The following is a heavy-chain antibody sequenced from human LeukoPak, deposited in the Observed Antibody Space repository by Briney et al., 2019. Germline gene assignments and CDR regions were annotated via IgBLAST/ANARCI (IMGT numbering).Heavy chain of an antibody. D-gene: IGHD2-2*01. Sequence: GGSLRLSCAASGFTFSSYEMNWVRQAPGKGLEWVSYSSSSGSTIYYADSVKGRFTISRDNVKNSLYLQMNSLRAEDTAVYYCAREHCSSTSCSYFDYWGQGTLVTVSS. V-gene: IGHV3-48*03. CDR2: SSSSGSTI. J-gene: IGHJ4*02. CDR1: GFTFSSYE. CDR3: AREHCSSTSCSYFDY.